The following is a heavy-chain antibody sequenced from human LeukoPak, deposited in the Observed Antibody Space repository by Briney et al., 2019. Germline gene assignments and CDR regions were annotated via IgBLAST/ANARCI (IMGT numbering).Heavy chain of an antibody. CDR2: MYPGGST. CDR3: AACPHGPDYSHH. D-gene: IGHD2-2*01. Sequence: GGSLRLSCAASGLTVSSNYMSWARQAPGKGLEWVSVMYPGGSTYYADSVKGRFTISRDNSKNTVFLRMSSLRAEDTAIYFCAACPHGPDYSHHWGQGTPVTISS. V-gene: IGHV3-53*01. CDR1: GLTVSSNY. J-gene: IGHJ4*02.